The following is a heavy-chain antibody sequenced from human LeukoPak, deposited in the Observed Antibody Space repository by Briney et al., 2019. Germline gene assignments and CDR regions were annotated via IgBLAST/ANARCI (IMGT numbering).Heavy chain of an antibody. CDR1: GFTFSSYA. Sequence: GGSLRLSCAASGFTFSSYAMSWVRQAPGKGLEWVSAISGSGGSTYYADSVKGRFTISRDNSKNTLYLQMNSLRAEDTAVYYCAKGRDLLTVTTWGYDYWGQGTLVTVSS. CDR3: AKGRDLLTVTTWGYDY. D-gene: IGHD4-17*01. V-gene: IGHV3-23*01. J-gene: IGHJ4*02. CDR2: ISGSGGST.